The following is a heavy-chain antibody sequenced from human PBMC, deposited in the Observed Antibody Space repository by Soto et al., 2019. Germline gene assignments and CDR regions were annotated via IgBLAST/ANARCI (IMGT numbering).Heavy chain of an antibody. D-gene: IGHD3-3*01. Sequence: QVQLVQSGAEVKKPGASVKVSCKASGYSFTRHDINWVRQAPGQGLEWMGWINPSSGNSGYAQRFLGRLTMTTDTSTSTAYMELSGLKAEHTAIYCCARESILFSGVIVFYGMDVWGQGTTVTVPS. CDR3: ARESILFSGVIVFYGMDV. J-gene: IGHJ6*02. CDR2: INPSSGNS. CDR1: GYSFTRHD. V-gene: IGHV1-8*01.